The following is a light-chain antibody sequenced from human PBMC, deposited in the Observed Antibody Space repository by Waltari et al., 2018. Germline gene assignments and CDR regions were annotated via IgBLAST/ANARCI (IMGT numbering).Light chain of an antibody. CDR2: WAS. CDR3: QQYYSTMYT. J-gene: IGKJ2*01. V-gene: IGKV4-1*01. CDR1: QNLLYSSDNKNY. Sequence: DIVMTQSPDSLGVSLGERATINCKCSQNLLYSSDNKNYLAWYQQKPGQPPKLLISWASTRESGVPDRFSGSGSGTDFTLTISSLQAEDVAVYYCQQYYSTMYTFGQGTKLEIK.